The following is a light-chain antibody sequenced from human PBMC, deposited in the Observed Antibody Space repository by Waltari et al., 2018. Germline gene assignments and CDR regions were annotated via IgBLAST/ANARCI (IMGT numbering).Light chain of an antibody. Sequence: QSALTQPASVSGSPRQSITISCTGTGSDIGAFNYVSWYQQHSGKAPRLIIFGVSDRPSGISNRFSGPKSGNTASLTISGLQAEDEADYYCTSFTRAKTWVFGGGTKVTVL. CDR3: TSFTRAKTWV. V-gene: IGLV2-14*03. J-gene: IGLJ3*02. CDR2: GVS. CDR1: GSDIGAFNY.